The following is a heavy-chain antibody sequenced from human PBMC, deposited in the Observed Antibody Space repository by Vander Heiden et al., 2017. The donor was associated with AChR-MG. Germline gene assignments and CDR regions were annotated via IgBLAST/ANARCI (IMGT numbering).Heavy chain of an antibody. CDR1: DGSTSSYF. Sequence: QVQLQESGPGLVKPSETLSLTCTVSDGSTSSYFWSWLRQPPLQGLEWIGFMPRSGITNHNPSLMRRVTMSLDTSKNHFSLTLSSVTAADTAVYYCATGGNYWFFDLLGRGTLVTVSS. V-gene: IGHV4-59*01. CDR3: ATGGNYWFFDL. CDR2: MPRSGIT. J-gene: IGHJ2*01.